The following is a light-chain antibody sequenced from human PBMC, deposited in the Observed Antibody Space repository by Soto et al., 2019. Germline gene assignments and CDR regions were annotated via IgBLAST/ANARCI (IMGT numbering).Light chain of an antibody. J-gene: IGKJ1*01. CDR2: AAS. Sequence: EIMLTQSPGTLSLSPGERATVSCRASQSVSSSYLAWYQQKPGQAPKLLIYAASSRATGIPDRFSGSGSGTDFTLTISRLEPEDFAVYYCQQYGSSPRTFGQGTKVDIK. CDR3: QQYGSSPRT. V-gene: IGKV3-20*01. CDR1: QSVSSSY.